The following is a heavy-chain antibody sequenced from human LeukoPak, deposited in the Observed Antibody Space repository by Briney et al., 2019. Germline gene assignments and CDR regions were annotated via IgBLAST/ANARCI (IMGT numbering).Heavy chain of an antibody. CDR1: GFTVSDNY. Sequence: GGSLRLSCAASGFTVSDNYMSWVRQAPGKGLEWVLVIYTGSSTDYADSVKGRFTISRDNSKNTLYLHMNSLRAEDTAVYYCAKDGRPYYYAYYGLDVWGQGTTVTVSS. CDR2: IYTGSST. V-gene: IGHV3-66*01. J-gene: IGHJ6*02. D-gene: IGHD6-6*01. CDR3: AKDGRPYYYAYYGLDV.